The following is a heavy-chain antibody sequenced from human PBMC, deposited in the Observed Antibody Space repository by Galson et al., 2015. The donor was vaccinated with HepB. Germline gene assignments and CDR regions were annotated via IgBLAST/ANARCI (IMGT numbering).Heavy chain of an antibody. CDR2: TYYRSKWYN. Sequence: CAISGDSVSSNSAAWNWIRQSPSRGLEWLGRTYYRSKWYNDYAVSVKSRITINPDTSKNQFSLQLNSVTPEDTAVYYCARDRADFWSGHYTGWFDPWGQGTLVTVSS. D-gene: IGHD3-3*01. J-gene: IGHJ5*02. V-gene: IGHV6-1*01. CDR3: ARDRADFWSGHYTGWFDP. CDR1: GDSVSSNSAA.